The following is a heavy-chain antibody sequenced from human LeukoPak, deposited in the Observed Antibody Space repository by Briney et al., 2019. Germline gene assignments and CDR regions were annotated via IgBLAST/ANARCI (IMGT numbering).Heavy chain of an antibody. CDR3: ARLADYDSSPLDY. CDR1: GGSIRGYY. J-gene: IGHJ4*02. D-gene: IGHD3-22*01. Sequence: SETLSLTCNVSGGSIRGYYWSWIRQPPGKGLEWIGYIYSSGSTNYNPSLKSRVTMSVDTSKNQFSLKVSSVTAADTAVYYCARLADYDSSPLDYWGQGNLVTVSS. CDR2: IYSSGST. V-gene: IGHV4-59*01.